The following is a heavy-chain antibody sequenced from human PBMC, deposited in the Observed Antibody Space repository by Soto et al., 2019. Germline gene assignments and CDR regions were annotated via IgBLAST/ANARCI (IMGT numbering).Heavy chain of an antibody. V-gene: IGHV2-70*11. Sequence: SGPTLVNLTQTLTLTCTFSGLSLSTTGMCVSWIRQPPGKSLEWLARIDWDDDKYYSTSLKTRLTICKCTSKNQVVLTMTNMEAVDTARYYCARIVGPYDSSGYYPNPFAFAIWGQGTMVTVSS. J-gene: IGHJ3*02. CDR3: ARIVGPYDSSGYYPNPFAFAI. CDR1: GLSLSTTGMC. D-gene: IGHD3-22*01. CDR2: IDWDDDK.